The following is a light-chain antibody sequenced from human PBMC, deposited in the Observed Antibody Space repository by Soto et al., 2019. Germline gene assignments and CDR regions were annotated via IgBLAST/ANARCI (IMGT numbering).Light chain of an antibody. J-gene: IGLJ1*01. CDR1: SSDVGGYNY. CDR3: SSYTSSSTYV. CDR2: EVS. Sequence: QSALTQPAPVSGSPGQSITISCTGTSSDVGGYNYVSWYQQHPGKAPKLMIYEVSNRPSGVSNRFSGSKSGNTASLTISGLQAEDEADYYCSSYTSSSTYVLGTGTKLTVL. V-gene: IGLV2-14*01.